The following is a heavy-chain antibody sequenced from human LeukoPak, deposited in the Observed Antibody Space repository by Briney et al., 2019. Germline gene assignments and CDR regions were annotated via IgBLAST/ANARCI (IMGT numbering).Heavy chain of an antibody. J-gene: IGHJ3*02. CDR3: ARDLGYYDSSGYYSDAFDI. D-gene: IGHD3-22*01. CDR2: ISYDGSNK. V-gene: IGHV3-30-3*01. Sequence: GGSLRLSCAASGFTFSSYAMHWVRQAPGKGLEWVAVISYDGSNKYYADSVKGRFTIPRDNSKNTLYLQMNSLRAEDTAVYYCARDLGYYDSSGYYSDAFDIWGQGTMVTVSS. CDR1: GFTFSSYA.